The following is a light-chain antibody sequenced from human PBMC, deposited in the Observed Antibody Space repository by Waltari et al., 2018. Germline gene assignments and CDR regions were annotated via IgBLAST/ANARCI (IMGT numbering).Light chain of an antibody. CDR2: YAS. Sequence: EIVLTQSPDFQSVTPKVKVTITCRASQNIGNYLHWFQQKPDQSPKLLIKYASQPFSGVPSRCSGSGSGTDFTLTISGLEAEDAATYYCHQSSSLPYTFGQGTKVEIK. V-gene: IGKV6-21*01. CDR3: HQSSSLPYT. J-gene: IGKJ1*01. CDR1: QNIGNY.